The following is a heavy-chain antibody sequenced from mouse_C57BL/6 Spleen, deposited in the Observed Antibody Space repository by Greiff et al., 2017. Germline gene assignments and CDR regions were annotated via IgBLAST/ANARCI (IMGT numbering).Heavy chain of an antibody. J-gene: IGHJ4*01. CDR3: ARHDAMED. CDR2: ISHGGGST. Sequence: EVHLVQSGAGLVQPGGSLKLSCAASGFTFSDYYMYWVRQTPEKGLEWVGYISHGGGSTYYPDTVKGRSTITTDTATNTLYLQLSRLKSEDTAMYYCARHDAMEDWGQGTAVTVAS. CDR1: GFTFSDYY. V-gene: IGHV5-12*01.